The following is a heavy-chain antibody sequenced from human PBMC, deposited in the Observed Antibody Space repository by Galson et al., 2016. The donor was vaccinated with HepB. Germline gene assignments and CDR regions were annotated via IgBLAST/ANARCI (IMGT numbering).Heavy chain of an antibody. D-gene: IGHD4-17*01. CDR2: ITETGSFA. CDR3: GRDYHTMTDRYPYHVDV. J-gene: IGHJ6*04. Sequence: SLRLSCAASGFTLSSSAMTWVRQAPGRGLEWVSAITETGSFAYYADSVRGRFTLSRDTSKNTVYLQMNYLRADDTALYYCGRDYHTMTDRYPYHVDVWGKGTAVTVSS. CDR1: GFTLSSSA. V-gene: IGHV3-23*01.